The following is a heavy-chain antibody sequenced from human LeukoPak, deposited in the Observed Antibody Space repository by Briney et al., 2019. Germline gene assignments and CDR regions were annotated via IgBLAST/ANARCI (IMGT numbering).Heavy chain of an antibody. D-gene: IGHD3-10*01. CDR3: AKDISTSTGVFDY. CDR2: FSWNSGSI. J-gene: IGHJ4*02. CDR1: GFTFDDYA. Sequence: GGSLRLSCAASGFTFDDYAMHWVRQAPGKGLEWVSGFSWNSGSIDYADSVKGRFTVSRDNAKNSLYLQMNNLRAEDTALYYCAKDISTSTGVFDYWGQGTLVTVSS. V-gene: IGHV3-9*01.